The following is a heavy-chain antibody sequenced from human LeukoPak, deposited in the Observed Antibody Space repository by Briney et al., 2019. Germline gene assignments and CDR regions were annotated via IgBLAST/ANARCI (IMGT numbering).Heavy chain of an antibody. CDR1: GYTFTSYD. V-gene: IGHV1-8*01. CDR3: ARGHGSGFDP. CDR2: MKPNSGNT. D-gene: IGHD3-10*01. Sequence: ASVKASCKTSGYTFTSYDINWVRQATGQGPEWMGWMKPNSGNTGYAQKFQGRVTMTRDISTSTAYMELSSLRSDDTAVYYCARGHGSGFDPWGQGTLITVSS. J-gene: IGHJ5*02.